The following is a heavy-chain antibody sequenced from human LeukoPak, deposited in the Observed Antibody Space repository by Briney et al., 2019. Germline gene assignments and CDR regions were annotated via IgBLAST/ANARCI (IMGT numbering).Heavy chain of an antibody. D-gene: IGHD6-13*01. CDR2: ISWNSGSI. V-gene: IGHV3-9*01. CDR1: GFTFDDYA. Sequence: PGGSLRLSCAASGFTFDDYAMHWVRQAPGKGLEWVSGISWNSGSIGYADSVKGRFTISRDNAKNSFYLQMDNLRPGDTAVYYCSRGGAPAGYAYDIWGHGTVVTVSS. J-gene: IGHJ3*02. CDR3: SRGGAPAGYAYDI.